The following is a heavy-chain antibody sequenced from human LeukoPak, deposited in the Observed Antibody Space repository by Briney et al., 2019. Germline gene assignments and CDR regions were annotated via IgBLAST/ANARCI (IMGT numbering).Heavy chain of an antibody. Sequence: PSETLSLTCTVSGGSISSGSYYWSWVRQPPGKGLEWIGYIYYSGSTYYNPSHKSRVAISVDTSKNQFSLNLSSVTAADTAVYYCARSSFYSSSWYFDYWGQGTLVTVSS. CDR3: ARSSFYSSSWYFDY. CDR2: IYYSGST. CDR1: GGSISSGSYY. D-gene: IGHD6-13*01. J-gene: IGHJ4*02. V-gene: IGHV4-30-4*08.